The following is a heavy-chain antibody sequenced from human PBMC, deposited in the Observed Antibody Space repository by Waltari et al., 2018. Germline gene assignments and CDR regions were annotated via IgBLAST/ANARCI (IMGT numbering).Heavy chain of an antibody. Sequence: QVYLVESGGGVVQPGGSLRLSCLASGLTFTKYGMHWVRQGPGKGVEWVAFISYDGSKIYDADSVKGRFTISRDNANNILYLEMNSLRPEDTSIYYCAKDGDFSLPGYDAFDAWGQGTVVTVSS. CDR2: ISYDGSKI. J-gene: IGHJ3*01. D-gene: IGHD4-17*01. CDR3: AKDGDFSLPGYDAFDA. V-gene: IGHV3-30*02. CDR1: GLTFTKYG.